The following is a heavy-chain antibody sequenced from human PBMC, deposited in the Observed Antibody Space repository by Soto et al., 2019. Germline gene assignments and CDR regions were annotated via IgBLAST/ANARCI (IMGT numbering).Heavy chain of an antibody. V-gene: IGHV3-30-3*01. CDR3: AREYSSGWYYFDY. CDR2: ISYDGSNK. Sequence: GESLKISCAASGFTFSSYAMHWVRQAPGKGLEWVAVISYDGSNKYYADSVKGRFTISRDNSKNTLYLQMNSLRAEDTAVYYCAREYSSGWYYFDYWGQGTLVTVSS. J-gene: IGHJ4*02. CDR1: GFTFSSYA. D-gene: IGHD6-19*01.